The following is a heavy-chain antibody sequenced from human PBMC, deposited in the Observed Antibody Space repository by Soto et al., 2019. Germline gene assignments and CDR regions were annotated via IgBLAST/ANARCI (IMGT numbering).Heavy chain of an antibody. CDR2: ISSSSSYI. V-gene: IGHV3-21*01. CDR3: ARVDYYGSGSYFDY. D-gene: IGHD3-10*01. CDR1: GFTFSSYS. J-gene: IGHJ4*02. Sequence: EVQLVESGGGLVKPGGTLRLSCAASGFTFSSYSMNWVRQAPGKGLEWVSSISSSSSYIYYADSVKGRFTISRDTAKNPLYLQMNSLRAEDTAVNYCARVDYYGSGSYFDYWGQGTLVTVSS.